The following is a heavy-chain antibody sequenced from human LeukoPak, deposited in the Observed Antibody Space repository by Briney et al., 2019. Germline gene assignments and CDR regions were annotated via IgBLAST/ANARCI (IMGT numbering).Heavy chain of an antibody. D-gene: IGHD3-10*01. CDR1: GGTFSSYA. J-gene: IGHJ3*02. V-gene: IGHV1-69*04. Sequence: SVKVSCKASGGTFSSYAISWVRQAPGQGLEWMGRIIPILGIANYAQKFQGRVTMTRNTSISTAYMELSSLRSEDTAVYYCARGSMVRYAFDIWGQGTMVTVSS. CDR2: IIPILGIA. CDR3: ARGSMVRYAFDI.